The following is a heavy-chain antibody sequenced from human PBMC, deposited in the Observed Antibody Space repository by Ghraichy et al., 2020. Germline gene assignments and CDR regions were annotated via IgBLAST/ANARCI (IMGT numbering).Heavy chain of an antibody. V-gene: IGHV3-23*01. CDR2: ISGSGGTT. D-gene: IGHD4-23*01. J-gene: IGHJ4*02. CDR1: GFTFSSYA. Sequence: ETLSLTCAASGFTFSSYAINWVRQAPGKGLEWVSVISGSGGTTYYADSVKGRFTISRDNSKNTLYLQMNSLRADDTAVFYCAKGGYSLYYFDYWGQGTLVTVSS. CDR3: AKGGYSLYYFDY.